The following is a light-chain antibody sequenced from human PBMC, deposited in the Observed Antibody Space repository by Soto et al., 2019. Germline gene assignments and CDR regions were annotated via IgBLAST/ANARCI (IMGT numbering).Light chain of an antibody. J-gene: IGKJ3*01. CDR3: HQYNTWPPRFT. CDR2: NAS. CDR1: QSVTTK. V-gene: IGKV3-15*01. Sequence: EIVMTQSPAILSLSPGETATLSFSASQSVTTKLAWYQQRPGQTPRLLIYNASTRATAVPARFSGGGSVTEFSLTISSLQSDDFGVYYCHQYNTWPPRFTFGPGTKVDI.